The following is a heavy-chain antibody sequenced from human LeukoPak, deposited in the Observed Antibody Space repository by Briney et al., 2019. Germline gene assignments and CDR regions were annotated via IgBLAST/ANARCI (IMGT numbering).Heavy chain of an antibody. CDR2: ISSSSSTI. CDR3: AKTDADEAVAPNDY. Sequence: GGSLRLSCAASGFTFSSYSMNWVRQAPGKGLEWVSYISSSSSTIYYADSVKGRFTISRDNAKNSLYLQMNSLSDEDTAVYYCAKTDADEAVAPNDYWGQGTLVTVSS. CDR1: GFTFSSYS. V-gene: IGHV3-48*02. J-gene: IGHJ4*02. D-gene: IGHD6-19*01.